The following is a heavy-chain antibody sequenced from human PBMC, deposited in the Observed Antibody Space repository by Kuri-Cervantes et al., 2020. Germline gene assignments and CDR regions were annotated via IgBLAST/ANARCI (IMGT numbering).Heavy chain of an antibody. CDR2: IYYSGST. V-gene: IGHV4-39*07. CDR3: AVLEGYYYYYMDV. Sequence: SETLSLTCTVSGGSISSSSYYWGWIRQPPGKGLEWIGSIYYSGSTYYNPSLKSRVTISVDTSKNQFSLKLSSVTAADTAVYYCAVLEGYYYYYMDVWGKGTTVTVSS. D-gene: IGHD1-1*01. J-gene: IGHJ6*03. CDR1: GGSISSSSYY.